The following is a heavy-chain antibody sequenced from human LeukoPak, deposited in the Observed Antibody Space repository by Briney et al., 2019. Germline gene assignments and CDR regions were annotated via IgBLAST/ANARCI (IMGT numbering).Heavy chain of an antibody. CDR2: IYYSGST. V-gene: IGHV4-39*07. J-gene: IGHJ4*02. Sequence: PSETLSLTCTVSGGSISSSSYYWGWIRQPPGKGLEWIGSIYYSGSTYYNPSLKSRVTISVDTSKNQFSLKLSSVTAADTAVYYCARGDGARPEFFDYWGQGTLVTLSS. CDR1: GGSISSSSYY. D-gene: IGHD6-6*01. CDR3: ARGDGARPEFFDY.